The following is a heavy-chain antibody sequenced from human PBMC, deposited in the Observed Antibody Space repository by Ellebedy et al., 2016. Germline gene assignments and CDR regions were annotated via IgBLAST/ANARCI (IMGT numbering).Heavy chain of an antibody. CDR3: ARGEHIYNFFNF. V-gene: IGHV6-1*01. D-gene: IGHD5-24*01. CDR2: TYYRSRWYS. J-gene: IGHJ4*02. Sequence: TLSLTCAISGDSVSSGNATWNWIRQSPSRGLEWLGRTYYRSRWYSDYALFVKSRITINPDTSKNQFSLQLSSVTPEDTAVYYCARGEHIYNFFNFWGQGTLVTVSS. CDR1: GDSVSSGNAT.